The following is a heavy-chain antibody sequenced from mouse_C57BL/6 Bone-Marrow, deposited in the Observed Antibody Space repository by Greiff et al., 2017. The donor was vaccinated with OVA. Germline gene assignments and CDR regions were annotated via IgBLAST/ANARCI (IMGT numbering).Heavy chain of an antibody. V-gene: IGHV5-12*01. D-gene: IGHD1-1*01. CDR3: ARRAVVEGSSAMDY. CDR1: GFTFSDYY. CDR2: ISNGGGST. J-gene: IGHJ4*01. Sequence: DVKLVESGGGLVQPGGSLKLSCAASGFTFSDYYMYWVRQTPEKRLEWVAYISNGGGSTYYPDTVKGRFTISRDNAKNTLYLQMSRLKSEDTAMYYCARRAVVEGSSAMDYWGQGTSVTVSS.